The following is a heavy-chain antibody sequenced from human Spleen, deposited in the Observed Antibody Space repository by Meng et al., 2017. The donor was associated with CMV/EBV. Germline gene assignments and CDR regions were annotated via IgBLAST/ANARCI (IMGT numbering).Heavy chain of an antibody. V-gene: IGHV1-2*02. Sequence: QVQLVQSGTEMKKPAASLTGSFTTSGFTFNDYYLHWVRQAPGQGLEGLGWVNSKTGATNSARKFQGRVSMTRDTSISTAHMELSRLMSDDTAVYYCVRSSGWSLFDYWGQGTLVTVSS. CDR2: VNSKTGAT. CDR1: GFTFNDYY. D-gene: IGHD6-19*01. CDR3: VRSSGWSLFDY. J-gene: IGHJ4*02.